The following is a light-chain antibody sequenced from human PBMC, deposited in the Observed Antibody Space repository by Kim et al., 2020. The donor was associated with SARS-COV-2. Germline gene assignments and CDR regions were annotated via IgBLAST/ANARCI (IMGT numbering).Light chain of an antibody. J-gene: IGKJ5*01. CDR3: QQYSNLIT. Sequence: SLSPGERATLSCWARQSVSSCLAWYQQKPGQAPRLLVYDASNRATGIPARFSGSGSETDFTLTISSLEPEDFAVYYCQQYSNLITFGQGTRLEIK. V-gene: IGKV3-11*01. CDR1: QSVSSC. CDR2: DAS.